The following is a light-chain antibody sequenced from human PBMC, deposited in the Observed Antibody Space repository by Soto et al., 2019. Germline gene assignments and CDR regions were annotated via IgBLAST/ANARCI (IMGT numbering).Light chain of an antibody. J-gene: IGKJ5*01. CDR2: KAS. Sequence: DIQMTQSPSTLSASVGDRVTITCRASQSISSWLAWYQQKPGKAPKPLIYKASSLESGVPSRFSGSGSGTEFTLTISSLQPDDFATYHCQQYLSYPITFGQGTRLEIK. V-gene: IGKV1-5*03. CDR3: QQYLSYPIT. CDR1: QSISSW.